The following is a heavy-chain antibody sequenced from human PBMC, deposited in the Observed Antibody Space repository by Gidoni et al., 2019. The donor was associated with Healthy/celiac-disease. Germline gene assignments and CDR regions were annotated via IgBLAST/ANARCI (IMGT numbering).Heavy chain of an antibody. V-gene: IGHV1-18*01. J-gene: IGHJ4*02. D-gene: IGHD4-17*01. CDR2: ISAYNGNT. CDR1: GHTFTTYG. CDR3: ARDRITYGDYVGDFDY. Sequence: QVQLVQPGAEVKKPGASVTVSCNASGHTFTTYGISWVRQAPGQGLEWMGWISAYNGNTNYAQKLQGRVTMTTDTSTSTAYMELRSLRSDDTAVYYCARDRITYGDYVGDFDYWGQGTLVTVSS.